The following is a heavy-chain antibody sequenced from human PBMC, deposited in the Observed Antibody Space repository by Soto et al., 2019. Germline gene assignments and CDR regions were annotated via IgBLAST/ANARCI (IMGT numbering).Heavy chain of an antibody. V-gene: IGHV3-23*01. CDR1: GFTFSSYA. CDR3: AKDPLNTLTTWFDP. CDR2: ISGSGGST. J-gene: IGHJ5*02. Sequence: GSLRLSCAASGFTFSSYAMSWVRQAPGKGLEWVSTISGSGGSTYYADSVKGRFIISRDNSKNTLYLQTNSLRADDTAVYYCAKDPLNTLTTWFDPWGHGTLVTVSS. D-gene: IGHD4-17*01.